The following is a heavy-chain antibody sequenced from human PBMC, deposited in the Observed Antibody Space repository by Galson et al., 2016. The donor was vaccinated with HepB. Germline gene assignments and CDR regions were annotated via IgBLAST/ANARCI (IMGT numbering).Heavy chain of an antibody. Sequence: SLRLSCAASAFNIRKNYMSWVRQAPGQGLEWVSTIYSDTSTYYADSVKGRFTISRDNFKNTLYLQMNSLRDEDTAVYFCVGDRDGQRHMVHGEYWGQGTRVTVSP. CDR3: VGDRDGQRHMVHGEY. CDR2: IYSDTST. CDR1: AFNIRKNY. D-gene: IGHD3-10*01. J-gene: IGHJ4*02. V-gene: IGHV3-53*01.